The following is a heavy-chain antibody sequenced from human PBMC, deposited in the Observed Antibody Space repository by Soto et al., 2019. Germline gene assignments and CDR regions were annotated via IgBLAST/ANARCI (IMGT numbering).Heavy chain of an antibody. J-gene: IGHJ6*02. V-gene: IGHV3-48*03. CDR1: GXTFSTYA. D-gene: IGHD3-9*01. CDR3: ARGRYYDVLTGYFKYGMDV. Sequence: GXSLRLSCAASGXTFSTYAINWVRQAPGKGLDGLSDISSSGNIIYYATSVKGRFTISRDNANNSLYLQMNSLRVEDTAVYYRARGRYYDVLTGYFKYGMDVWGQGTTGTVS. CDR2: ISSSGNII.